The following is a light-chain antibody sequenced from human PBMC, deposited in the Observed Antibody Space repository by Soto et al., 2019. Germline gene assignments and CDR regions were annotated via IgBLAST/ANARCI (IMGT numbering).Light chain of an antibody. Sequence: EIVLTQSPGTLSLSPGERATLSCRASQSVSSTYLAWYHQKPGQAPRLLIHGTSRRATGIPDRFSGSGSGTDFTLTISRLDPEDFAVYYCQQYGNSPISFGQGTRLDIK. J-gene: IGKJ5*01. V-gene: IGKV3-20*01. CDR2: GTS. CDR1: QSVSSTY. CDR3: QQYGNSPIS.